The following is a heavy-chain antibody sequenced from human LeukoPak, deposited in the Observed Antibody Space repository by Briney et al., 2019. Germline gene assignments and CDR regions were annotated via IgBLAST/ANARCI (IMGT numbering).Heavy chain of an antibody. CDR2: TYYRPKWYN. J-gene: IGHJ4*02. D-gene: IGHD3-10*01. Sequence: SQTLSLTCAISGDSVSSNSAAWIWLRQSPSRGLEWLGSTYYRPKWYNEYAVFVKSRLTINPDTSKNQFSLQLDSVTPEDTAVYYCARSTIFRGAPFDYWGQGTLVTVSS. V-gene: IGHV6-1*01. CDR3: ARSTIFRGAPFDY. CDR1: GDSVSSNSAA.